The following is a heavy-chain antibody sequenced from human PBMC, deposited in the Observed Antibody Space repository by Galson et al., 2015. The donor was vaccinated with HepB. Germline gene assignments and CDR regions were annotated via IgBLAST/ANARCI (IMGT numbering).Heavy chain of an antibody. V-gene: IGHV1-69*10. J-gene: IGHJ6*02. CDR1: GGTFSSYA. CDR2: IIPIFGIA. Sequence: SVKVSCKASGGTFSSYAISWVRQAPGQGLEWMGGIIPIFGIANYAQKFQGRVTITADKSTSTAYMELSSLRSEDTAVYYCASGPPHYYGMDVWGQGTTVTVSS. CDR3: ASGPPHYYGMDV.